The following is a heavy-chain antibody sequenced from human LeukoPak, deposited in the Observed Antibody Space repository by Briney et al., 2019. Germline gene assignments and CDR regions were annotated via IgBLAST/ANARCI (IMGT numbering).Heavy chain of an antibody. D-gene: IGHD3-3*01. CDR1: GFTVSSNY. V-gene: IGHV3-66*02. CDR3: ARDFCVGSCLNWFDP. J-gene: IGHJ5*02. CDR2: IYSGGST. Sequence: PGGSLRLSCAASGFTVSSNYMSWVRQAPGKGLEWVSVIYSGGSTYYADSVKGRFTISRDNSKNTLFLQMNSLRADDTAVYYCARDFCVGSCLNWFDPWDRGTLVTVSS.